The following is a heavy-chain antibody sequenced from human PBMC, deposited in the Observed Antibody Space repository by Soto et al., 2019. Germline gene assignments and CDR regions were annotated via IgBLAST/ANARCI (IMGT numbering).Heavy chain of an antibody. CDR3: ASDRLEQQLVKGSLKYYYYGMDV. CDR2: IYYSGST. V-gene: IGHV4-39*01. J-gene: IGHJ6*02. Sequence: SETLSLTCTVSGGSLSSYIYYLGWIRQPPGKGVEWVGSIYYSGSTYYNPSLKSRVTISVDTSKNQFSLKLSSVTAADTAVYYCASDRLEQQLVKGSLKYYYYGMDVWGQGTTVTVSS. CDR1: GGSLSSYIYY. D-gene: IGHD6-13*01.